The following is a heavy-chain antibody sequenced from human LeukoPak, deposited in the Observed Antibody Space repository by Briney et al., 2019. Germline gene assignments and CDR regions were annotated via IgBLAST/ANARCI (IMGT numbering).Heavy chain of an antibody. CDR3: AKTRPLDSSSWSHGDY. V-gene: IGHV3-30*18. CDR2: TSYDGSNK. J-gene: IGHJ4*02. Sequence: GGSLRLSCVASGFTFTTYAMHWVRQAPGKGLEWVAVTSYDGSNKHYADSVKGRFTISRDNSKNTLYLQMNSLRAEDTAVYYCAKTRPLDSSSWSHGDYWGQGTLVTVSS. CDR1: GFTFTTYA. D-gene: IGHD6-13*01.